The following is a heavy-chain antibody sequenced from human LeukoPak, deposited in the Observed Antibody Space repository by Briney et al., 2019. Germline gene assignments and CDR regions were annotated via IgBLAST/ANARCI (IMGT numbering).Heavy chain of an antibody. CDR1: GFTFSSYW. V-gene: IGHV3-7*01. Sequence: GGSLRLSCAASGFTFSSYWMSWVRQAPGKGLEWVANIKQDGSEKYYVDSAKGRFTISRDNAKNSLYLQMNSLRAEDTAVYYCARVNMDYYGSGSYPFDYWGQGTLVTVSS. J-gene: IGHJ4*02. CDR2: IKQDGSEK. CDR3: ARVNMDYYGSGSYPFDY. D-gene: IGHD3-10*01.